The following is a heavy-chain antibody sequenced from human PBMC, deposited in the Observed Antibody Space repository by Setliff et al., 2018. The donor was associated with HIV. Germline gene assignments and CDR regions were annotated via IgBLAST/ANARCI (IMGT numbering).Heavy chain of an antibody. CDR2: IRYDGSNK. CDR3: ARGYYGSDLQNGMDV. J-gene: IGHJ6*02. Sequence: PGGSLRLSCAASGFTFSSYGMHWVRQAPGKGLEWVAFIRYDGSNKYYADSVKGRFTISRDNSKNTLYLQMNSLRAEDTAVYYCARGYYGSDLQNGMDVWGQGTTVTVSS. V-gene: IGHV3-30*02. CDR1: GFTFSSYG. D-gene: IGHD3-10*01.